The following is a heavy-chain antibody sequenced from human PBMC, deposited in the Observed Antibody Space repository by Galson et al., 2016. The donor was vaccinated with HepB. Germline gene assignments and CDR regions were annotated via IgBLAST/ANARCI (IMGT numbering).Heavy chain of an antibody. Sequence: SLRLSCAASGFSFSTYAMHWVRQAPGKGLEWVALISDDGSKKNDADSVKGRFSISRDNSKSTLYLQMNSLRPDDTAVYYCAKDTSYSSGWLSAYYYDMDVWGQGTTVTVSS. CDR2: ISDDGSKK. J-gene: IGHJ6*02. D-gene: IGHD6-19*01. V-gene: IGHV3-30-3*02. CDR3: AKDTSYSSGWLSAYYYDMDV. CDR1: GFSFSTYA.